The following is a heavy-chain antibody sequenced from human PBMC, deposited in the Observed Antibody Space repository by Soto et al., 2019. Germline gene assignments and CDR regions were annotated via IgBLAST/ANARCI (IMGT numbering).Heavy chain of an antibody. Sequence: PSETLSLTCTVSGGSISSGDYYWSWIRQPPGKGLEWIGYIYYSGSTYYNPSLKSRVTISVDTSKNQFSLKLSSVTAADTAVYYCARVRVDYYDSSGYYLFDYWGPGTLVTVST. CDR1: GGSISSGDYY. CDR2: IYYSGST. V-gene: IGHV4-30-4*01. CDR3: ARVRVDYYDSSGYYLFDY. J-gene: IGHJ4*02. D-gene: IGHD3-22*01.